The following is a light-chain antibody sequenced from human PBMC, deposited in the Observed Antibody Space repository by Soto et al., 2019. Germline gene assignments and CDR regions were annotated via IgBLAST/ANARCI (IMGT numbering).Light chain of an antibody. Sequence: DIQITQSPSSLSASIGDRATITCRASQGIDNCLAWLQPKPGTVPKPLIYGASTLHSGAPSRFSGSGSGTDFTLTISSLQPEDVATSYCQTYDSDPPLTFGGGTKV. J-gene: IGKJ4*01. V-gene: IGKV1-27*01. CDR1: QGIDNC. CDR3: QTYDSDPPLT. CDR2: GAS.